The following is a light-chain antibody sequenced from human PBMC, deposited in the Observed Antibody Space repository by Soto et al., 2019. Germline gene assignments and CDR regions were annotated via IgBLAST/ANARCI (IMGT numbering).Light chain of an antibody. CDR3: SSYISSSTLYV. J-gene: IGLJ1*01. CDR1: SSDVGGYKY. V-gene: IGLV2-14*03. CDR2: DVS. Sequence: QSVLTQPASVSGSPGQSITNSCTGTSSDVGGYKYVSWYQQHPGKAPKLMIYDVSNRPSGVSNRFSGSKSGNTASLTISGLQAEDEADYYCSSYISSSTLYVFGTGTKLTVL.